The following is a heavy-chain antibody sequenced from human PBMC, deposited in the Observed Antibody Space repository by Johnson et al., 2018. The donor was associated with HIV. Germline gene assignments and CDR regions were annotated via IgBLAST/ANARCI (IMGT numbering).Heavy chain of an antibody. D-gene: IGHD7-27*01. CDR3: AKGEAQEGCIQLGSYAFDF. J-gene: IGHJ3*01. CDR1: GFIFSNYG. V-gene: IGHV3-30*02. CDR2: IQNDGTKK. Sequence: QVQLVESGGGVVQPGESLRLSCVASGFIFSNYGVHWVRQAPGKGLEWVAFIQNDGTKKHYADFVKGRFTVSRDNSRNTVFLQMSNLRTEETAVYYGAKGEAQEGCIQLGSYAFDFWGRGTMVTVSS.